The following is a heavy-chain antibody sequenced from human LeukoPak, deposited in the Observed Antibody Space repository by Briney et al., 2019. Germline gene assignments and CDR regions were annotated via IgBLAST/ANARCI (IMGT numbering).Heavy chain of an antibody. CDR1: GYTLTSYD. D-gene: IGHD6-13*01. CDR3: ARGTSSSWGPFDY. V-gene: IGHV1-8*01. J-gene: IGHJ4*02. CDR2: MNPNSGNT. Sequence: ASVKVSCKASGYTLTSYDINWVRQATGQGLEWMGWMNPNSGNTGYTQKFQGRVTMTRNTSISTAYMELSSLRSEDTAVYYCARGTSSSWGPFDYWGQGTLVTVSS.